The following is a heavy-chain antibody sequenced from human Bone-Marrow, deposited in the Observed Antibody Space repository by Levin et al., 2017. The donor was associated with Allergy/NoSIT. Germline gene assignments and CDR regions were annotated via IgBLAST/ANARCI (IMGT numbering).Heavy chain of an antibody. CDR1: GGSFNSHV. CDR2: IIPIFGTI. D-gene: IGHD2-2*01. CDR3: TRGAGHCTSSTCYRAFDY. V-gene: IGHV1-69*13. Sequence: SVKVSCKTSGGSFNSHVISWVRQAPGQGPEWMGGIIPIFGTINYAQKFQGRVTITADESPSAVYMELSSLTSDDTAMYYCTRGAGHCTSSTCYRAFDYWGQGTQVTVSS. J-gene: IGHJ4*02.